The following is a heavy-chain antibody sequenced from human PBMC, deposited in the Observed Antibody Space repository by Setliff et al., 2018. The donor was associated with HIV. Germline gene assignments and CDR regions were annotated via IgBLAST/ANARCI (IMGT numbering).Heavy chain of an antibody. CDR3: ASRVYYYDSSGYLREEGFDP. Sequence: PSETLSLTCTVSGGSISNSRYYWSWIRQPPGKGLEWIGSIYYSGSTYYNTSLKSRVTISVDTSKNQFSLKLSSVTAADAAVYYCASRVYYYDSSGYLREEGFDPWGQGTLVTVSS. J-gene: IGHJ5*02. D-gene: IGHD3-22*01. CDR2: IYYSGST. V-gene: IGHV4-39*01. CDR1: GGSISNSRYY.